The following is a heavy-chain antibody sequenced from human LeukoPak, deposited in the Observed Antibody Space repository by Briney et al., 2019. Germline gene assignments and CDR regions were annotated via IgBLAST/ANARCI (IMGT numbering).Heavy chain of an antibody. CDR2: ISSNGGST. CDR3: ARGGHGGYYGIFDY. J-gene: IGHJ4*02. V-gene: IGHV3-64*01. Sequence: GGSLRLSCAASGFTFSSYAMHWVRQAPGKGLEYVSAISSNGGSTYYANSVKGRFTISRDNSKNTLYLQMGSLRAEDMAVYYCARGGHGGYYGIFDYWGQGTLVTVSS. CDR1: GFTFSSYA. D-gene: IGHD5-12*01.